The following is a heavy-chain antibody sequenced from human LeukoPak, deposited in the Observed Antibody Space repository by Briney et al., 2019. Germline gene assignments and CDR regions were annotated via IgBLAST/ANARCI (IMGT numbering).Heavy chain of an antibody. V-gene: IGHV3-74*01. CDR1: GFTFSTHS. CDR2: INSDGSST. CDR3: ARGSDSSNYYYYYYGMDV. J-gene: IGHJ6*02. Sequence: GGSLRLSCTASGFTFSTHSMHWVRQAPGKGPVWVSRINSDGSSTRYADSVTGRFTISRDNAKNTLYLQMNSLRAEDTAVYYCARGSDSSNYYYYYYGMDVWGQGTTVTVSS. D-gene: IGHD6-13*01.